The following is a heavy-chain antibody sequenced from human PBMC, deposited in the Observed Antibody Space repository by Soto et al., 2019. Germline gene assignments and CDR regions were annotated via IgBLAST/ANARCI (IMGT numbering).Heavy chain of an antibody. CDR3: ARGKRPYYDFWSGFSDNWFDP. CDR2: IYYSGST. D-gene: IGHD3-3*01. Sequence: SETLSLTCTVSGGSISSYYWSWIRQPPGKGLEWIGYIYYSGSTNYNPSLKSRVTISVDTSKNQFSLKLSSVTAADTAVYYCARGKRPYYDFWSGFSDNWFDPWGQGTLVTVSS. J-gene: IGHJ5*02. CDR1: GGSISSYY. V-gene: IGHV4-59*08.